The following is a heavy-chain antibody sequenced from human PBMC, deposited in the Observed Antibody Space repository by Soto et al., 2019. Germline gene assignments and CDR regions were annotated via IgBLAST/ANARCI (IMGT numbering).Heavy chain of an antibody. CDR2: ISSSGSTI. Sequence: GGSLRLSCAASGFTFSDYYMSWIRQAPGKGLEWVSYISSSGSTIYYADSVKGRFTISRDNAKNSLYLQMNSLRAEDTAVYYCARLQYGSGSYSMLGGYYYYYMDVWGKGTTVTVSS. CDR1: GFTFSDYY. J-gene: IGHJ6*03. CDR3: ARLQYGSGSYSMLGGYYYYYMDV. V-gene: IGHV3-11*01. D-gene: IGHD3-10*01.